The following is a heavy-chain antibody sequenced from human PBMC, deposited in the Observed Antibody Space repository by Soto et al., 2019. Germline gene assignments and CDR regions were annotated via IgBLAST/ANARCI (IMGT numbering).Heavy chain of an antibody. J-gene: IGHJ3*02. V-gene: IGHV3-49*04. CDR1: GFTFGDYA. D-gene: IGHD3-22*01. CDR3: TRVTRDDSSGYYATYDAFDI. Sequence: GALRLSCTASGFTFGDYAMSWVRQAPGKGLEWVGFIRSKAYGGTTEYAASVRGRFTISRDDSKSIAYLQMNSLKTEDTAVYYCTRVTRDDSSGYYATYDAFDIWGQGTMVTVSS. CDR2: IRSKAYGGTT.